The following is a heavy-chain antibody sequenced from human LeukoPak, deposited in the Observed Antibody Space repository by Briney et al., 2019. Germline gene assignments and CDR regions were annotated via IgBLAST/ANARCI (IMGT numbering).Heavy chain of an antibody. D-gene: IGHD5-12*01. V-gene: IGHV3-48*01. CDR1: GFTFSSYS. Sequence: GGSLRLSCAASGFTFSSYSMNWVRQAPGKGLEGVSYISSASGSIYYADSVKGRFTISRDNSKNTLYLQMNSLRAEDTAVYYCAKGHYSGYPYYYYMDVWGKGTTVTVSS. CDR3: AKGHYSGYPYYYYMDV. J-gene: IGHJ6*03. CDR2: ISSASGSI.